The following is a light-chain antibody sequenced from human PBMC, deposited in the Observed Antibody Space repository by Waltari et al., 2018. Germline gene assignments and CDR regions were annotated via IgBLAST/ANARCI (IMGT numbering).Light chain of an antibody. CDR3: QQYNSYPLT. CDR1: QSISTW. J-gene: IGKJ4*01. Sequence: DIQMTQSPSTLSASVGDRVTITCRDSQSISTWLAWYQQKPGTAPNLLIYKASSLESGVPSRFSGSGSGTEFTLTISSLQPDDFATYYCQQYNSYPLTFGGGTKVEIK. V-gene: IGKV1-5*03. CDR2: KAS.